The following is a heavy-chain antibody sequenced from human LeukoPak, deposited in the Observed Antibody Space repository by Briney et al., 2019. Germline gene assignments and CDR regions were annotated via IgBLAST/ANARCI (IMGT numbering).Heavy chain of an antibody. CDR3: ARDRCSGGSCYSGFTWFDP. V-gene: IGHV4-59*01. CDR2: IYYSGST. Sequence: SETLSLTCTVSGGSISSYYWSWIRQPPGKGLEWIGYIYYSGSTNYNPSLKSRVTISVDTSKNQFSLKLSSVTAADPAVYYCARDRCSGGSCYSGFTWFDPWGQGTLVTVSS. J-gene: IGHJ5*02. D-gene: IGHD2-15*01. CDR1: GGSISSYY.